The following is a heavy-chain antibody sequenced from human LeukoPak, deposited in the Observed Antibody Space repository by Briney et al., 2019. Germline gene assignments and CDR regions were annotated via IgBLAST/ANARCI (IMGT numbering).Heavy chain of an antibody. CDR1: GYTFTGYY. CDR3: ARRLTGTTYAFDI. D-gene: IGHD1-20*01. Sequence: GASVKVSCKASGYTFTGYYMHWVRQAPGQGLEWMGWINPNSGGTNYAQKFQGRVTMTRDTSISTAYMELSRLRSDDTAVYYCARRLTGTTYAFDIWGQGTMVTVSS. J-gene: IGHJ3*02. CDR2: INPNSGGT. V-gene: IGHV1-2*02.